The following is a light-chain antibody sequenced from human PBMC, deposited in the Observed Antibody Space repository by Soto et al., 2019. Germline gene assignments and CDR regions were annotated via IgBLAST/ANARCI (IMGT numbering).Light chain of an antibody. J-gene: IGKJ4*01. CDR1: QGISSA. CDR2: DAS. V-gene: IGKV1-13*02. CDR3: QQFNSYPLT. Sequence: IQMTQSPSSLSASVGDRVTITCRASQGISSALAWYQQEPGKAPKLLIFDASSLESGVPSRFSGSGSGTDFTLTISSLQPEDFATYYCQQFNSYPLTFGGGTKVDI.